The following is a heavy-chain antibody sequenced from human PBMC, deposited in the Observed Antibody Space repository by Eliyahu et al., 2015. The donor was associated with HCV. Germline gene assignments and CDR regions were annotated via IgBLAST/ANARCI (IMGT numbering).Heavy chain of an antibody. CDR3: ASGGGGIAVTGTGGWFDP. J-gene: IGHJ5*02. CDR2: MHYSGXT. CDR1: GXSITTYY. Sequence: QVQLQESGPGLVKPSETLSLXCTVSGXSITTYYWSWXRQPPGKGLEWIGYMHYSGXTNXNPPLRGRVTISVDTSKNQFSLNLTSVTAADTAMYYCASGGGGIAVTGTGGWFDPWGQGTLVTVSS. D-gene: IGHD6-19*01. V-gene: IGHV4-59*01.